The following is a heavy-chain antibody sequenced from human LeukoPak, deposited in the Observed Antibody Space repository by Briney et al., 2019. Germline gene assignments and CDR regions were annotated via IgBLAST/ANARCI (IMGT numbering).Heavy chain of an antibody. D-gene: IGHD3-22*01. CDR1: GYTFGDYG. CDR2: TNRRGDIT. CDR3: AKDHYGYYYDSSGYYYTSDFDY. V-gene: IGHV3-20*04. Sequence: PGGSLRLSCAASGYTFGDYGMSWVRQVPGKGLEWVSGTNRRGDITGYADFVKGRFTISRDNSKNTLYLQMNSLRAEDTAVYYCAKDHYGYYYDSSGYYYTSDFDYWGQGTLVTVSS. J-gene: IGHJ4*02.